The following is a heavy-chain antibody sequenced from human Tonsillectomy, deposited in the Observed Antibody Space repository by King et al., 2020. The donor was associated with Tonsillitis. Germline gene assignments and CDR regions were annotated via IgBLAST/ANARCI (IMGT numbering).Heavy chain of an antibody. CDR3: AGDAAVAGTGY. J-gene: IGHJ4*02. CDR2: SYYSGCT. V-gene: IGHV4-39*01. D-gene: IGHD6-19*01. CDR1: GGSISSSSYY. Sequence: QLQESGPGLVKPSETLSLTCTVSGGSISSSSYYWGWIRQPPGKGLEWIGSSYYSGCTYYNPSLKSRVTISVDTSKNQFSLKLSSVTAADTAVYYCAGDAAVAGTGYWGQGTLVTVSS.